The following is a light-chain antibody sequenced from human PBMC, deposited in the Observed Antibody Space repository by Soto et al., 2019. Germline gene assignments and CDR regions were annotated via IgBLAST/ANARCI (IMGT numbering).Light chain of an antibody. V-gene: IGKV3-11*01. CDR1: QSLGRY. CDR3: QQRSNWPRT. J-gene: IGKJ1*01. Sequence: EIVLTQSPVTLSLSPGERATLSCRASQSLGRYLAWYQQKPGQAPRLLIYNAFNRATGIPDRFSGSESGTDFTLTISSLEPEDFAVYYCQQRSNWPRTFGQGTKVDIK. CDR2: NAF.